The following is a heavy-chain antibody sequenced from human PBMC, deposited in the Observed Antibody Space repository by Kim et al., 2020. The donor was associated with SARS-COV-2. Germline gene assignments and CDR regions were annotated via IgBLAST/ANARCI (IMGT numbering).Heavy chain of an antibody. CDR2: IKQDGSET. V-gene: IGHV3-7*03. CDR3: ARGTSTWNYLYYYGMDV. J-gene: IGHJ6*01. Sequence: GGSLRLSCAASGFTFSRYWRSWVRQAPGKGLEWVANIKQDGSETYYVDSVKGRFTISRDNDKNSVYLQMNSLSVEDTALYYCARGTSTWNYLYYYGMDV. D-gene: IGHD1-7*01. CDR1: GFTFSRYW.